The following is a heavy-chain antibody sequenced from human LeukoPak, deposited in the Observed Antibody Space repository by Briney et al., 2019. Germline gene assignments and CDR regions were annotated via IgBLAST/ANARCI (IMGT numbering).Heavy chain of an antibody. CDR1: GINFRGYW. CDR3: ARDLGHTGYDLYDY. V-gene: IGHV3-7*01. D-gene: IGHD5-12*01. CDR2: MKQDGSEK. J-gene: IGHJ4*02. Sequence: GGSLRLSCAVSGINFRGYWMAWVRQAPGKGLEWVANMKQDGSEKYYVDSVKGRFTISRDNAKNSLYLEMNSLRVEDTAVYYCARDLGHTGYDLYDYWGQGTLVTVSS.